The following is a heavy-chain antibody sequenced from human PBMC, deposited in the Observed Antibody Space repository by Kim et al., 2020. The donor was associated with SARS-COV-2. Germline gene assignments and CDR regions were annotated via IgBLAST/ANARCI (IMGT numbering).Heavy chain of an antibody. CDR1: GFTFSGSA. J-gene: IGHJ5*02. Sequence: GGSLRLSCAASGFTFSGSAMHWVRQASGKGLEWVGRIRSKANSYATAYAASVKGRFTISRDDSKNTAYLQMNSLKTEDTAVYYCTRQGVGYSSGWYDDWGQGTLVTVSS. D-gene: IGHD6-19*01. CDR2: IRSKANSYAT. CDR3: TRQGVGYSSGWYDD. V-gene: IGHV3-73*01.